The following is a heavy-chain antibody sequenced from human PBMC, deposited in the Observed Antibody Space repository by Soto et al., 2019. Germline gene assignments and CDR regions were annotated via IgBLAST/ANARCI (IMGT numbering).Heavy chain of an antibody. J-gene: IGHJ4*02. CDR3: AKGGRQWLVTSDFNY. D-gene: IGHD6-19*01. CDR1: GFTFSDYA. V-gene: IGHV3-30*18. CDR2: VSHDGRNT. Sequence: VQLVESGGGVVQPGRSLRLSCAASGFTFSDYAMHWVRQAPGKGLEWVAVVSHDGRNTHYADSVKGRFTISRDSSKNTVSRERTSLRAEDRAVYYCAKGGRQWLVTSDFNYWGQGALVTVSS.